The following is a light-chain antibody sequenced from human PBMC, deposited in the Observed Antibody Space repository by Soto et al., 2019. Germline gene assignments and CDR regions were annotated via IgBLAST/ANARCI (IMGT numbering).Light chain of an antibody. V-gene: IGKV3-15*01. CDR1: QSVNSD. CDR3: QQYNDWPRT. CDR2: GAY. Sequence: DIVLTQSPVTLSASPGESATLSCRASQSVNSDLAWYQQKPGQAPTLLIYGAYIRAVGIPARFSGSGSGAEFTLTIRSLQSADFALYFCQQYNDWPRTFGQGTKVEIK. J-gene: IGKJ1*01.